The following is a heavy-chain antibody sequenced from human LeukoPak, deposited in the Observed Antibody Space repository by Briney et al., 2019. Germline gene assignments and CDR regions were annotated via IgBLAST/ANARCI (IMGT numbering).Heavy chain of an antibody. CDR1: GFTFYNYA. J-gene: IGHJ4*02. V-gene: IGHV3-23*01. Sequence: GGTLRLSCAASGFTFYNYAMSWVRQAPAKGLEWVSGISASGGNTYYADSVKGRFTISRDNAKNSLYLQMNSLRAEDTAMYYCARDTYGSGNYYNAPLDYWGQGTLVTVSS. D-gene: IGHD3-10*01. CDR3: ARDTYGSGNYYNAPLDY. CDR2: ISASGGNT.